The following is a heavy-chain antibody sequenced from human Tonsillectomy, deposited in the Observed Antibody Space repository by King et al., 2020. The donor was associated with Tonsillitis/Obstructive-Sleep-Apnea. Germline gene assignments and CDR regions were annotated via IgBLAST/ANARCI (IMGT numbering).Heavy chain of an antibody. CDR1: GYTFTTYG. V-gene: IGHV1-18*01. CDR2: ISAYNGDT. J-gene: IGHJ4*02. CDR3: ARDSMCHYYDSSDYYTFDY. Sequence: QLVQSGAEVKKPGASVKVSCKASGYTFTTYGISWVRQAPGQGLEWMGWISAYNGDTNHAQKLQGRVTMTTDTSTSTAYMEVRSLRSDDTAVYYCARDSMCHYYDSSDYYTFDYWGQGTLVTVSS. D-gene: IGHD3-22*01.